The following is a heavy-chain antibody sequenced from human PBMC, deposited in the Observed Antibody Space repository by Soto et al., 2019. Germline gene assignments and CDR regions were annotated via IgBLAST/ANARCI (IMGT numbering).Heavy chain of an antibody. CDR3: ERRIPLAGPYGAFDI. CDR1: GFTFSNFA. Sequence: ESGGGVVQPGRSLRVSCAASGFTFSNFAMHWVRQAPGKWLEWVATISYDGSNVHYAESVKGRFTISRDNSKNALYLQMDSPRAEDTALYYCERRIPLAGPYGAFDIWGQGTIVTVSS. D-gene: IGHD6-19*01. CDR2: ISYDGSNV. J-gene: IGHJ3*02. V-gene: IGHV3-30*03.